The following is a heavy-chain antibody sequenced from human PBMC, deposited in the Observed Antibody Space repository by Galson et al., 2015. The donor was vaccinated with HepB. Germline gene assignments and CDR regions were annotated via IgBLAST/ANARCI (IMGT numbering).Heavy chain of an antibody. CDR3: GSRWADY. D-gene: IGHD4-23*01. CDR2: MKVDGSER. CDR1: GFTFNTYW. J-gene: IGHJ4*02. Sequence: SLRLSCAASGFTFNTYWMTWIRQAPGKGLEWVANMKVDGSERHYVDSVRGRFTISRDNAKNSLYLQMNSLRAEDTAVYYCGSRWADYWGQGTLVTVSS. V-gene: IGHV3-7*01.